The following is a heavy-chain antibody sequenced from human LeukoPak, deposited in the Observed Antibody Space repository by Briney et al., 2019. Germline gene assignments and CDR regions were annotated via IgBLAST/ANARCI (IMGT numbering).Heavy chain of an antibody. J-gene: IGHJ6*03. CDR3: ARRAGTYYYYYMDV. CDR2: ISAYNGNT. Sequence: HRASVKVSCKASGYTFTSYGISWVRQAPGQGLEWMGWISAYNGNTNYAQKLQGRVTMTTDTSTSTAYMELRSLRSDDTAVYYCARRAGTYYYYYMDVWGKGTTVTVSS. CDR1: GYTFTSYG. D-gene: IGHD6-13*01. V-gene: IGHV1-18*01.